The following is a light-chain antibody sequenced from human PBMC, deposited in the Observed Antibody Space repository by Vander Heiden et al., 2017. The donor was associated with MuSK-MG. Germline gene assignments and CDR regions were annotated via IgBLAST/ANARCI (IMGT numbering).Light chain of an antibody. J-gene: IGKJ1*01. CDR3: QQSDSSPRT. CDR1: QSIDSS. CDR2: AAS. V-gene: IGKV1-39*01. Sequence: DIQMTQSPSSLSASVGDRVTITCRASQSIDSSLNWYQQKPGKAPKLLIYAASSLQSGAPSRFSGSGSGTDFTLTISRLQPEDFATYYCQQSDSSPRTFGRGTKVEVK.